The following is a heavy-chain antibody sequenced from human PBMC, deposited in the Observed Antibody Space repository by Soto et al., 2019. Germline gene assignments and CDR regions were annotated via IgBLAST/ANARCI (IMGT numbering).Heavy chain of an antibody. CDR3: ARAVYDSRDYYSDAFDI. CDR2: IYYSGST. CDR1: GGSISSGGYY. V-gene: IGHV4-31*03. J-gene: IGHJ3*02. D-gene: IGHD3-22*01. Sequence: SETLSLTCTVSGGSISSGGYYWSWIRQHPGKGLEWIGYIYYSGSTYYNPSLKSRVTLSVDTSKNQFSLKLSSVTAADTAVYFCARAVYDSRDYYSDAFDIWGQGSMVTVSS.